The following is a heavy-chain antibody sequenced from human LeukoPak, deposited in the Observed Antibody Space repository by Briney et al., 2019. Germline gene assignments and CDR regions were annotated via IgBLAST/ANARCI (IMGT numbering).Heavy chain of an antibody. CDR2: ISGSGGST. V-gene: IGHV3-23*01. J-gene: IGHJ4*02. CDR1: GFTFSSYA. CDR3: AKSATFGGVIVAYYFDY. D-gene: IGHD3-16*02. Sequence: PGRSLRLSCAASGFTFSSYAMSWVRQAPGKGLEWVSAISGSGGSTYYADSVKGRFTISRDNSKNTLYLQMNSLRAEDTAVYYCAKSATFGGVIVAYYFDYWGQGTLVTVSS.